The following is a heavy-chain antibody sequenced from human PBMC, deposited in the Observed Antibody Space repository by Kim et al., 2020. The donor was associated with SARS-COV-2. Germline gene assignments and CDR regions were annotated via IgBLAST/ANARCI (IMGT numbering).Heavy chain of an antibody. Sequence: GGSLRLSCAASGFTFSSYSMNWVRQAPGKGLEWVSSISSSSSYIYYADSVKGRFTISRDNAKNSLYLQMNSLRAEDTAVYYCARGMATYYDSSGYYYEGPFDYWGQGTLVTVSS. CDR1: GFTFSSYS. J-gene: IGHJ4*02. CDR2: ISSSSSYI. D-gene: IGHD3-22*01. CDR3: ARGMATYYDSSGYYYEGPFDY. V-gene: IGHV3-21*01.